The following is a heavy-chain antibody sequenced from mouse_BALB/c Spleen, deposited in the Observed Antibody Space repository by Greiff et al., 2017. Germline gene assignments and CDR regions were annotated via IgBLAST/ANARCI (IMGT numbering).Heavy chain of an antibody. V-gene: IGHV1S22*01. CDR3: TREGFDGYDGGGYAMDY. CDR1: GYTFTSYW. Sequence: LQQPGSELVRPGASVKLSCKASGYTFTSYWMHWVKQRPGQGLEWIGNIYPGSGSTNYDEKFKSKATLTVDTSSSTAYMQLSSLTSEDSAVYYCTREGFDGYDGGGYAMDYWGQGTSVTVSS. CDR2: IYPGSGST. J-gene: IGHJ4*01. D-gene: IGHD2-2*01.